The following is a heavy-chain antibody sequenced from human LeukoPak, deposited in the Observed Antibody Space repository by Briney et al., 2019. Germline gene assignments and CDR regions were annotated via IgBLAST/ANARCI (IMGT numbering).Heavy chain of an antibody. J-gene: IGHJ5*02. V-gene: IGHV1-69*13. Sequence: ASVKVSCKASGGTFSSYAISWARQAPGQGLEWMGGIIPIFGTANYAQKFQGRVTITADESTSTAYMELSSLRSEDTAVYYCASESGIAVAGKAIWFDPWGQGTLVTVSS. CDR1: GGTFSSYA. D-gene: IGHD6-19*01. CDR2: IIPIFGTA. CDR3: ASESGIAVAGKAIWFDP.